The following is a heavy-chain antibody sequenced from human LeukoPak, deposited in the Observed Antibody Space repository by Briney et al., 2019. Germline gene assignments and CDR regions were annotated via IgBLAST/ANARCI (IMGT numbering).Heavy chain of an antibody. D-gene: IGHD2-15*01. J-gene: IGHJ4*02. CDR2: INAGNGDI. Sequence: ASVKVSCKASGYTFTSYVMHWVRQAPGQRLEWMGXINAGNGDIKYSQKFQGRVTIIRDTSATTAYMELSSLRSEDTAVYYCARDKCSGDYCYSFDYWGQGTPVTVSS. V-gene: IGHV1-3*01. CDR1: GYTFTSYV. CDR3: ARDKCSGDYCYSFDY.